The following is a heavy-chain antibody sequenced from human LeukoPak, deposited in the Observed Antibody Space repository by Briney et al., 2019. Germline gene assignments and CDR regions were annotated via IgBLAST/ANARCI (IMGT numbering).Heavy chain of an antibody. D-gene: IGHD6-19*01. CDR1: GGSISSGGYS. J-gene: IGHJ4*02. V-gene: IGHV4-61*08. CDR3: ARTIAVAVVDY. CDR2: IYYSGST. Sequence: SETLSLTCAVSGGSISSGGYSWSWIRQPPGKGLEWIGYIYYSGSTNYNPSLKSRVTISVDTSKNQFSLKLSSVTAADTAVYYCARTIAVAVVDYWGQGTLVTVSS.